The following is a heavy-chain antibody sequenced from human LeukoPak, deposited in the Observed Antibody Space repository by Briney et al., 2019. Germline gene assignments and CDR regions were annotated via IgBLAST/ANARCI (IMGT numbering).Heavy chain of an antibody. CDR3: ARAIGAPPLRYGMNV. CDR1: GGSISSGDCY. Sequence: PSETLSLTCTVSGGSISSGDCYWSWIRQPPGEGLEWIGYIYYSGSTYYNPSLRSRVTISVDTFKNQFSLKLSSVTAADTAVYYCARAIGAPPLRYGMNVWGQGTTVTVSS. CDR2: IYYSGST. J-gene: IGHJ6*02. V-gene: IGHV4-30-4*01.